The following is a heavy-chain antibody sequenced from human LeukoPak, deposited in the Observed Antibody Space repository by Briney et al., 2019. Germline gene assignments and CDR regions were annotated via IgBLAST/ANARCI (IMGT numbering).Heavy chain of an antibody. J-gene: IGHJ4*02. D-gene: IGHD1-14*01. CDR3: AINRRFDY. V-gene: IGHV4-39*07. CDR1: GGSITSSSYY. Sequence: SETLSLTCTVSGGSITSSSYYWGWIRQPPGKGLEWIGSVYYSGNTYYNSSLKSRVTISVDTSKNQFSLKLSSVTAADTAVYYCAINRRFDYWGQGTLVTVSS. CDR2: VYYSGNT.